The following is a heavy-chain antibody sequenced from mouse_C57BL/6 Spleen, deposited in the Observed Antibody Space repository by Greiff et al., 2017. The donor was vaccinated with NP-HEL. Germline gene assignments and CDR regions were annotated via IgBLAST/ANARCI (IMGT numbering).Heavy chain of an antibody. CDR3: ARGEITTLVALDFDY. Sequence: VQLQQSGTELVKPGASVKLSCKASGYTFTSYWMHWVKQRPGQGLEWIGNINPSNGGTNYNEKFKSKATLTVDKSSSTAYMQLSSLTSEDSAVYYCARGEITTLVALDFDYWGQGTTLTVSS. J-gene: IGHJ2*01. V-gene: IGHV1-53*01. CDR1: GYTFTSYW. D-gene: IGHD1-1*01. CDR2: INPSNGGT.